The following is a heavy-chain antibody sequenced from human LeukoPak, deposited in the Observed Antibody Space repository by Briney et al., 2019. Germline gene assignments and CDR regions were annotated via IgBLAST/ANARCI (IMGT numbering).Heavy chain of an antibody. CDR2: IYSGGST. CDR3: ARDSNGAYYFDY. CDR1: GFTVSSNY. Sequence: GGSLRLSCAASGFTVSSNYMSWVRQAPGKGLEWVSVIYSGGSTYYADSVKGRFTISRDNSKNTLYLQMNSLRAEDTAVYCCARDSNGAYYFDYWGQGTLVTVSS. V-gene: IGHV3-53*01. D-gene: IGHD4-17*01. J-gene: IGHJ4*02.